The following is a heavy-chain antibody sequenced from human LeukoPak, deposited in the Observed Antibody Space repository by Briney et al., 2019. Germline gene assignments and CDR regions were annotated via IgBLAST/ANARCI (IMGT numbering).Heavy chain of an antibody. CDR2: INPNSGGT. D-gene: IGHD3-10*01. CDR3: ARDRGVYYGSGSYHPYYFDY. CDR1: GYTFTGYY. Sequence: ASVKVSCKASGYTFTGYYMHWVRRAPGQGLEWMGWINPNSGGTNYAQKFQGRVTMTRDTSISTAYMELSRLRSDDTAVYYCARDRGVYYGSGSYHPYYFDYWGQGTLVTVSS. J-gene: IGHJ4*02. V-gene: IGHV1-2*02.